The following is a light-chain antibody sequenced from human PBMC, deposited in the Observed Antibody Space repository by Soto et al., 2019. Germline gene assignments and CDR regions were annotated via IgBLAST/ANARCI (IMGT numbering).Light chain of an antibody. Sequence: ILLPQSPSTLSLAPGARATLSCRASQSVRSTSVAWYQQKPGQPPRLLIFGASRRATGIPERFSGSGSGTDFTLTISSLQSEDFAVYYCQQYNDWPPITVGQGTRLEI. CDR1: QSVRST. CDR2: GAS. J-gene: IGKJ5*01. CDR3: QQYNDWPPIT. V-gene: IGKV3D-15*01.